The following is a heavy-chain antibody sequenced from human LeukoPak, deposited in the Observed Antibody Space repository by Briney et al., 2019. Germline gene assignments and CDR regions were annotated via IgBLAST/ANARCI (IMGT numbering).Heavy chain of an antibody. D-gene: IGHD2-15*01. CDR3: ARDSGGSQYHAFDY. J-gene: IGHJ4*02. V-gene: IGHV3-48*03. CDR2: ISSSGSTI. CDR1: GFTFSSYE. Sequence: GGSLRLSCAASGFTFSSYEMNWVRQAPGKGLEWVSYISSSGSTIYYADSVKGRFTISRDNAKNSLYLQMNSLRAEDTAVHYCARDSGGSQYHAFDYWGQGTLVTVSS.